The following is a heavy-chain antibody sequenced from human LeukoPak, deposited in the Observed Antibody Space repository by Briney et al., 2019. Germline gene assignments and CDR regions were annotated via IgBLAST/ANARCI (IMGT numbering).Heavy chain of an antibody. V-gene: IGHV3-53*01. D-gene: IGHD3-16*01. J-gene: IGHJ3*02. CDR2: IFSGGST. Sequence: GGSLRLSCKASGFTFTNAWMNWVRQAPGKGLEWVSVIFSGGSTYYAESVKGRFTISRDNSKNTVYLQVDSLRAEDTAVYYCAREKRRPQFGAFDIWGQGTMVTVSS. CDR3: AREKRRPQFGAFDI. CDR1: GFTFTNAW.